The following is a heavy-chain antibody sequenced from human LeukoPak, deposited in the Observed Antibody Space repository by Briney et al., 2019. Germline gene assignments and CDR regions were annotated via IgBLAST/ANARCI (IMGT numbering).Heavy chain of an antibody. J-gene: IGHJ6*02. CDR2: IYYSGST. V-gene: IGHV4-30-4*01. Sequence: SQTLSLTCTVSGGSISSGDYYWSWIRQPPGKGLEWIVYIYYSGSTYYNPSLEGRFTISVYTAKNQFSLKLSSVTAADTAVYYCASIGVVPAATKYYYYYYGMDVWGQGTTVTVSS. CDR3: ASIGVVPAATKYYYYYYGMDV. CDR1: GGSISSGDYY. D-gene: IGHD2-2*01.